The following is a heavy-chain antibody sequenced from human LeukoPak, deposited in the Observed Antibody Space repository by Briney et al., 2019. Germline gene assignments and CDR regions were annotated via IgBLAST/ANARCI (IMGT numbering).Heavy chain of an antibody. Sequence: GGSLRLSCAASGFTFSIFTMNWVRQAPAKGLEWVSIINHNGGTTYYTDSVKGRFTISRDNSNNTVYLQMNSLRAEDTAIYYCAKDGLCPSVCPTKIDVAGYVDSWGQGTLVTVSS. V-gene: IGHV3-23*01. CDR2: INHNGGTT. D-gene: IGHD6-19*01. CDR3: AKDGLCPSVCPTKIDVAGYVDS. J-gene: IGHJ4*02. CDR1: GFTFSIFT.